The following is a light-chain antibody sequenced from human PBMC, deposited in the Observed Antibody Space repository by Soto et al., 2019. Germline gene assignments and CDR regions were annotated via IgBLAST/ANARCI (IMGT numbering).Light chain of an antibody. Sequence: IPMTQSPSTPSASVGDRVTITCPASQTISSWLAWYQQKPGKAPKLLIYKASTLKSGVPSRFSGSGSGTEFTLTISSLQPDDFATYYCQHYNSYSEAFGQETKVDIK. CDR3: QHYNSYSEA. J-gene: IGKJ1*01. V-gene: IGKV1-5*03. CDR2: KAS. CDR1: QTISSW.